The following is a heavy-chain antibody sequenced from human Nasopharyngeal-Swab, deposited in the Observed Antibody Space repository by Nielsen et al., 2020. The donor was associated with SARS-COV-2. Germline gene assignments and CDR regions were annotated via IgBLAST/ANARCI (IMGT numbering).Heavy chain of an antibody. V-gene: IGHV4-59*01. J-gene: IGHJ4*02. CDR1: GGSISSYY. CDR3: ARETASFDN. CDR2: IYYSGST. Sequence: SETLSLTCTVSGGSISSYYWSWIRQPPGKGLEWIGYIYYSGSTNYNPSLKSRVTISVDTSENQFSLKLRSVTAADTAVYYCARETASFDNWGQGTLVTVSS.